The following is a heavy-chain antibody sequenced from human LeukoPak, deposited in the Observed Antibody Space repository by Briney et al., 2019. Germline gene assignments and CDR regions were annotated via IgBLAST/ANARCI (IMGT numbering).Heavy chain of an antibody. CDR1: GFTFSSYA. CDR2: ISYDGSNK. Sequence: PGGSLRLSCAASGFTFSSYAMHWVRQAPGKGLEWVAVISYDGSNKYYADSVKGRFTISRDNSKNTLYLQMNSLRAEDTAVYYCAKGGDVDTAMRIWGQGTLVTVSS. V-gene: IGHV3-30*04. J-gene: IGHJ4*02. CDR3: AKGGDVDTAMRI. D-gene: IGHD5-18*01.